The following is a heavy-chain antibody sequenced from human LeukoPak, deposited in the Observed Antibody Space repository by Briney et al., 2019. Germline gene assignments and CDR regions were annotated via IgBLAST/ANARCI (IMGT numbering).Heavy chain of an antibody. V-gene: IGHV3-7*01. D-gene: IGHD3-10*01. Sequence: GGSLRLSCAASGFTFSSYGMSWVRQARGKGLEWVANMKQDGSEKYYVDSVKGRFTISRDNAKNSLYLQMNSLRAEDTAVYYCARDNYYGSGSYNKGYFDYWGQGTLVTVSS. CDR1: GFTFSSYG. CDR2: MKQDGSEK. J-gene: IGHJ4*02. CDR3: ARDNYYGSGSYNKGYFDY.